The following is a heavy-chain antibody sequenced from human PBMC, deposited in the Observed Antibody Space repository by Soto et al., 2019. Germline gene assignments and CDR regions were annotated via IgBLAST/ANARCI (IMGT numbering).Heavy chain of an antibody. Sequence: QVQLKQSGPEVRKPGASVRVSCKASGYIFTNFGISWVRQAPGQGLEWMGWISGYNDNTHYAQKRQGRFSMTTDTSTGTAYMDLRSLRSDDTAIYYCVRDSSSWFYYYYGMDVWGQGTTVTVSS. CDR2: ISGYNDNT. D-gene: IGHD6-13*01. V-gene: IGHV1-18*01. J-gene: IGHJ6*02. CDR3: VRDSSSWFYYYYGMDV. CDR1: GYIFTNFG.